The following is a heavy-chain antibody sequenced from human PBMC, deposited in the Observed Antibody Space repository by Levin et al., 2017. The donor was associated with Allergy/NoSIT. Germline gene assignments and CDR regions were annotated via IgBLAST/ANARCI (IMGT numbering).Heavy chain of an antibody. J-gene: IGHJ4*02. D-gene: IGHD5-12*01. CDR2: IYRGGNI. CDR3: APDIVVNAWQY. CDR1: GFTVSNTY. V-gene: IGHV3-66*02. Sequence: GGSLRLSCVISGFTVSNTYMNWVRQAPGKGLEWVSVIYRGGNIKYADSVKGRFTISRDISKNTVYLQMNSLRVEDTAVYYCAPDIVVNAWQYWGKGTLVSVSS.